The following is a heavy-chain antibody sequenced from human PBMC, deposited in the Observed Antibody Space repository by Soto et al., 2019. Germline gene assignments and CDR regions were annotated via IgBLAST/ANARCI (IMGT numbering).Heavy chain of an antibody. Sequence: QVQLVQSGAEVKKPGASVKVSCKASGYTFTSYGITWVRQAPGQGLEWMGWISAYNGNTNYAQKLQDRVTMTTDTSPSTAHRELLSLRSDDTAVYYCARGAYGDQHDYWGQGTLVTVSS. D-gene: IGHD4-17*01. CDR2: ISAYNGNT. CDR3: ARGAYGDQHDY. V-gene: IGHV1-18*01. J-gene: IGHJ4*02. CDR1: GYTFTSYG.